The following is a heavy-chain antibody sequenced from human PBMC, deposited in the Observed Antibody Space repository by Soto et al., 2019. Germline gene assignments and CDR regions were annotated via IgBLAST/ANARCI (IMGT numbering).Heavy chain of an antibody. CDR2: IYTSGST. Sequence: PSETLSLTCTVSGGSVSDSYWGWIRQPAGKGLEWIGRIYTSGSTNYNPSLKSRVTMSLDTSTNRISLQLTSVTAADTAVYYCARVVEGSVEITTVDYWGQGTLVTVSS. D-gene: IGHD3-22*01. CDR1: GGSVSDSY. V-gene: IGHV4-4*07. CDR3: ARVVEGSVEITTVDY. J-gene: IGHJ4*02.